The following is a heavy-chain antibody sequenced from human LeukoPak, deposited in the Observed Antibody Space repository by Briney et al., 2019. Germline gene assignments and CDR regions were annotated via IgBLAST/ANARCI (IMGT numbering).Heavy chain of an antibody. J-gene: IGHJ4*02. CDR3: ARGRFSSGWYFDY. D-gene: IGHD6-19*01. CDR2: INHSGST. Sequence: PSETLSLTCAVYGGSFSGYYWSWIRQPPGKGLEWIGEINHSGSTNYNQSLKSRVTISVDTSKNQFSLKLSSVTAADTAVYYCARGRFSSGWYFDYWGQGTLVTVSS. V-gene: IGHV4-34*01. CDR1: GGSFSGYY.